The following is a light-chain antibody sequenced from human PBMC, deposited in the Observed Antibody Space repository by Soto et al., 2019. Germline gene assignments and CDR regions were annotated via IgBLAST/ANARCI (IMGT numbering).Light chain of an antibody. CDR3: ETWDSNTRV. J-gene: IGLJ3*02. V-gene: IGLV4-60*02. CDR1: SGHSSYI. CDR2: LEGSGSY. Sequence: QPLLTQSSYASASLGSSGKLTCTLSSGHSSYIIAWHQQQPGKAPRYLMKLEGSGSYNKGSGVPDRFSGSSSGADRYLTISNLQFEDEADYYCETWDSNTRVFGGGTKLTVL.